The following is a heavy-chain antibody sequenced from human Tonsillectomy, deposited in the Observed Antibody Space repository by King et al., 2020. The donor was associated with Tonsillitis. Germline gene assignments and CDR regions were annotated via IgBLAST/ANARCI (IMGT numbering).Heavy chain of an antibody. Sequence: VQLVESGGGLVQPGRSLRLSCAASGFTFDDYAMHWVRQAPGKGLEWVSGSSWNSGSIGYADSWKGRFTISRDNAKNSLYLQMNSLRAEDTALYYCAKDRDDSSGYVDYWGQGTLVTVSS. CDR3: AKDRDDSSGYVDY. CDR2: SSWNSGSI. CDR1: GFTFDDYA. D-gene: IGHD3-22*01. J-gene: IGHJ4*02. V-gene: IGHV3-9*01.